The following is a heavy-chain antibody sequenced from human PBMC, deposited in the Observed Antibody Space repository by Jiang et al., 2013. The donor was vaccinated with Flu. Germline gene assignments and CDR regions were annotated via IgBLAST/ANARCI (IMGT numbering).Heavy chain of an antibody. CDR3: ARARGLYYSGMGNAFDV. D-gene: IGHD2/OR15-2a*01. CDR1: GDSVSNNRAA. Sequence: GLVKPSQTLSLTCAISGDSVSNNRAAWNWIRQSPSRGLEWLGRTYYRSNWNDNYAESVKSRININPDTSKNQFSLQLTSVTPEDTAIYFCARARGLYYSGMGNAFDVWGQGAMVTVSS. V-gene: IGHV6-1*01. CDR2: TYYRSNWND. J-gene: IGHJ3*01.